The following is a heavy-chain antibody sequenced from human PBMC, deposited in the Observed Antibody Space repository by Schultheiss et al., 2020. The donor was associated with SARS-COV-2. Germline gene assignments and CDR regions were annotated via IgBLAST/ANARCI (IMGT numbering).Heavy chain of an antibody. CDR2: IYYSGST. CDR1: GGSIDSGDYY. V-gene: IGHV4-30-4*01. D-gene: IGHD3-22*01. J-gene: IGHJ4*02. CDR3: ARAADYSDSSAYLHPSDY. Sequence: SQTLSLTCTVSGGSIDSGDYYWTWIRQPPGKGLEWIGEIYYSGSTNYNPSLKSRVTISLDTSKNQFSLKLSSVTAADTAVYYCARAADYSDSSAYLHPSDYWGQGTLVTVSS.